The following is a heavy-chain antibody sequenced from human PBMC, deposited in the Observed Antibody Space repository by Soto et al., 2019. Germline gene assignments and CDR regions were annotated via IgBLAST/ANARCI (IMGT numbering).Heavy chain of an antibody. CDR1: GFTFSSYG. J-gene: IGHJ4*02. CDR3: AKDPRGYSGYDLEVAVDY. V-gene: IGHV3-30*18. D-gene: IGHD5-12*01. CDR2: ISYDGSNK. Sequence: PGGSLRLSCAASGFTFSSYGMHWVRQAPGKGLEWVAVISYDGSNKYYADSVKGRFTISRDNSKSTLYLQMNSLRAEDTAVYYCAKDPRGYSGYDLEVAVDYWGQGTLDTVSS.